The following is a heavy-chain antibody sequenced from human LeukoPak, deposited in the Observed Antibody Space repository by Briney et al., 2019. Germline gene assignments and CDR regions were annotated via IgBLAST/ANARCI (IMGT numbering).Heavy chain of an antibody. CDR1: GFTFDDYG. CDR3: ARDRGENFITMVRGVIITLDY. V-gene: IGHV3-20*04. D-gene: IGHD3-10*01. J-gene: IGHJ4*02. CDR2: INWNGGST. Sequence: GGSLRLSCAASGFTFDDYGMSWVRQAPGKGLEWVSGINWNGGSTGYAVSVKGRFTISRDNAKNSLYLQMNSLRAEDTALYYCARDRGENFITMVRGVIITLDYWGQGTLVTVSS.